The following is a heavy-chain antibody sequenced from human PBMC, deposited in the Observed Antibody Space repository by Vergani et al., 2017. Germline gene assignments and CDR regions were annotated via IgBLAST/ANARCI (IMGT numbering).Heavy chain of an antibody. J-gene: IGHJ3*02. V-gene: IGHV3-33*01. CDR1: GFTFSSYG. Sequence: VQLVESGGVVVQPGGSLRLSCAASGFTFSSYGMHWVRQAPGKGLEWVAVIWYDGSNKYYADSVKGRFTISRDNSKNTLYLQMNSLRAEDTAVYYCARDGLATRHWVDAFDIWGQGTMVTVSS. CDR3: ARDGLATRHWVDAFDI. D-gene: IGHD5-12*01. CDR2: IWYDGSNK.